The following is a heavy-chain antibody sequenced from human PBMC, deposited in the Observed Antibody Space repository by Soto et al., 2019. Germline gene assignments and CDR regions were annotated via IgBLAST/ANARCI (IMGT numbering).Heavy chain of an antibody. CDR2: ISGSGGST. J-gene: IGHJ3*02. Sequence: GGSLRLYCAASGFTFSSYAMSWVRQAPGKGLEWVSAISGSGGSTYYADSVKGRFTISRDNSKNTLYLQMNSLRAEDTAVYYCAKDLSRRSSGRDGAFDIWGQGTMVTVSS. CDR3: AKDLSRRSSGRDGAFDI. V-gene: IGHV3-23*01. CDR1: GFTFSSYA. D-gene: IGHD3-22*01.